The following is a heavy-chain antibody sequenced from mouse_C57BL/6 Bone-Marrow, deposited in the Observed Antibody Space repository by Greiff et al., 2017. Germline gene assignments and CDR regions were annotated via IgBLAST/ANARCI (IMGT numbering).Heavy chain of an antibody. Sequence: EVKLVESGGGLVKPGGSLKLSCAASGFTFSSYAMSWVRQTPEKRLEWVATISDGGSYTYSPDNVKGRFTISRDNAKNNLYLQMSHLKSEDTAMYYCAREGAGDYWGQGTTLTVSS. CDR1: GFTFSSYA. J-gene: IGHJ2*01. V-gene: IGHV5-4*01. CDR2: ISDGGSYT. CDR3: AREGAGDY.